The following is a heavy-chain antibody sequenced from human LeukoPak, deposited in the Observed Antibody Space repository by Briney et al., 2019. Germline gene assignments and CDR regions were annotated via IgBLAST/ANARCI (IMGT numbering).Heavy chain of an antibody. D-gene: IGHD3-22*01. CDR1: GFTFSSYG. CDR2: IWYDGSNK. Sequence: PGGSLRLSCAASGFTFSSYGMHWVRQAPGKGLEWVAVIWYDGSNKYYADSVKGRFTISRDNSKNTLYLQMNSLRADDTAVYFCAKDLNSGYYATSGQFDYWGQGTLVTVSS. V-gene: IGHV3-33*06. CDR3: AKDLNSGYYATSGQFDY. J-gene: IGHJ4*02.